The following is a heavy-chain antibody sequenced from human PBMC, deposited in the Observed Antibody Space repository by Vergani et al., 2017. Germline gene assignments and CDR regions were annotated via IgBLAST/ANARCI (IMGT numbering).Heavy chain of an antibody. J-gene: IGHJ6*02. CDR2: ISGGSNFI. CDR1: GFTFNTYT. V-gene: IGHV3-21*01. CDR3: AREVTSQYYYYSMNV. Sequence: EVQLVESGGALVKPGGSLRLSCAASGFTFNTYTMNWVHQAPGKGLEWVSSISGGSNFIYYADSVKGRFTISRDNAKNSLYLQMNSLRAEDTAVYYCAREVTSQYYYYSMNVWGQGTTVTVSS. D-gene: IGHD4-23*01.